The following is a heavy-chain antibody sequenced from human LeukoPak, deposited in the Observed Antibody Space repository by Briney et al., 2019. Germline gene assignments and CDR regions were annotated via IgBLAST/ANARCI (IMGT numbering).Heavy chain of an antibody. CDR1: GFTFSSYA. D-gene: IGHD5-24*01. CDR3: AKAMARSTYYFDS. J-gene: IGHJ4*02. CDR2: ISASGGST. Sequence: GGSLRLSCAASGFTFSSYAMNWVRQAPGKGLEWFSAISASGGSTYYADSVKGRFTISRDTSKNTLYLQMSSLRGEDTAVYYCAKAMARSTYYFDSWGQGTLVTVSS. V-gene: IGHV3-23*01.